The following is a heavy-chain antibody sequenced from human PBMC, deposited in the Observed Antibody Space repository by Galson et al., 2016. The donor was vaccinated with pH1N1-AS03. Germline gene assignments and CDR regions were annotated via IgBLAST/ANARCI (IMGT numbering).Heavy chain of an antibody. CDR3: AHSRVALEASGAFDG. V-gene: IGHV2-5*01. CDR1: GFSLTTMREG. Sequence: PALVKPTQTLTLTCTVTGFSLTTMREGVGWIRQPPGKALEWLAIIYWNEDKRFSQSLKNRLTITKDTSKNEVVLTMTNMDPPDRGTYYCAHSRVALEASGAFDGWRQGTTVTVSS. D-gene: IGHD3-3*02. J-gene: IGHJ3*01. CDR2: IYWNEDK.